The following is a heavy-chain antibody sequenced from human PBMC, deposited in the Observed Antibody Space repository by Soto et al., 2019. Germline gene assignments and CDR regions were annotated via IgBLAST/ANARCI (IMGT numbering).Heavy chain of an antibody. CDR3: AKDYGGNSGYFQH. CDR2: ISGSGGST. D-gene: IGHD4-17*01. CDR1: VFTFSSYA. Sequence: EVQLLESGGGLVQPGGSLRLSCAASVFTFSSYAMSWVRQAPGKGLEWVSAISGSGGSTYYADSVKGRFTISRDNSKNTLYLQMNSLRAEDTAVYYCAKDYGGNSGYFQHWGQGTLVTVSS. V-gene: IGHV3-23*01. J-gene: IGHJ1*01.